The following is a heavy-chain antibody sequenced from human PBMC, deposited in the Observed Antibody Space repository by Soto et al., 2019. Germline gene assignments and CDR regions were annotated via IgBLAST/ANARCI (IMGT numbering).Heavy chain of an antibody. Sequence: QVQLVESGGGLVKTSGSLRIACAASGFTFSDYYMSWVRQAPGKGLEWVSYISSSGNTIYYADSVKGRFTISRDNAKNSVYLQMNSLRAEDTALYFCAKMSSENYYDPVFSWGQGILVTVSS. CDR1: GFTFSDYY. V-gene: IGHV3-11*01. CDR2: ISSSGNTI. CDR3: AKMSSENYYDPVFS. J-gene: IGHJ4*02. D-gene: IGHD3-22*01.